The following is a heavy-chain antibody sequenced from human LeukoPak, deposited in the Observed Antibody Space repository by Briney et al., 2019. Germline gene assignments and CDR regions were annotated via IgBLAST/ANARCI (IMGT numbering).Heavy chain of an antibody. CDR3: ARVGEYDSFDY. CDR2: ISSGSFTI. V-gene: IGHV3-48*04. J-gene: IGHJ4*02. Sequence: PGGSLRLSCAASGFTFSSYSMKWVRQAPGKGLEWVSHISSGSFTIYYADSVKGRFTISRDNAKNTLYLQMDSLRAEDTAVYYCARVGEYDSFDYWGQGTLVTVSS. CDR1: GFTFSSYS. D-gene: IGHD2/OR15-2a*01.